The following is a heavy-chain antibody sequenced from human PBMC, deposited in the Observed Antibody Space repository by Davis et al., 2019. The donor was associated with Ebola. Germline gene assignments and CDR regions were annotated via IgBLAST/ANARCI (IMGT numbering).Heavy chain of an antibody. CDR3: AADLGWNRGWYYYGKDV. CDR1: GGTFSSYS. D-gene: IGHD1/OR15-1a*01. J-gene: IGHJ6*02. V-gene: IGHV1-69*13. Sequence: AASVKVSCKASGGTFSSYSISWVRQAPGQGLEWTGGIIPIFGTANYAQKFQGRVTITADESTSTAYMELSSLRSEDTAVYYCAADLGWNRGWYYYGKDVWGQGTTVTVSS. CDR2: IIPIFGTA.